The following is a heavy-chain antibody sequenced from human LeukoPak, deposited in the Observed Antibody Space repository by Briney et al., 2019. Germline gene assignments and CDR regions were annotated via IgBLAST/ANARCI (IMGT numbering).Heavy chain of an antibody. Sequence: GGSLRLSCAASGFTFRSYGMHWVRQAPGKGLEWVAFIRYDGSNKFYADSVKGRFTISRDNSKNTLYLQTNSLRAEDTAVYYCARDLGYSYGRRFDYWGQGTLVTVSS. V-gene: IGHV3-30*02. CDR2: IRYDGSNK. CDR3: ARDLGYSYGRRFDY. D-gene: IGHD5-18*01. CDR1: GFTFRSYG. J-gene: IGHJ4*02.